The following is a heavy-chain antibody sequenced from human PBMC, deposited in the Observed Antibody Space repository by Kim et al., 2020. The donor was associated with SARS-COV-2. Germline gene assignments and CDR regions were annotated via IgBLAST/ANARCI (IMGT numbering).Heavy chain of an antibody. V-gene: IGHV3-30*01. Sequence: GRFTISRDNSKKTLYLQMNSLIAEDTAVYYCARYNDNSSGWSNYYYGMDVWGQGTTVTVSS. D-gene: IGHD6-19*01. J-gene: IGHJ6*02. CDR3: ARYNDNSSGWSNYYYGMDV.